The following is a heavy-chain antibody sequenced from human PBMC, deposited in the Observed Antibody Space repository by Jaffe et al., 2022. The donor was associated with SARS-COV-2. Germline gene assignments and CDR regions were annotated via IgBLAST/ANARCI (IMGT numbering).Heavy chain of an antibody. J-gene: IGHJ4*02. CDR3: AKDAGYGSSFDY. D-gene: IGHD6-6*01. CDR1: GFTFDDYT. Sequence: EVQLVESGGVVVQPGGSLRLSCAASGFTFDDYTMHWVRQAPGKGLEWVSLISWDGGSTYYADSVKGRFTISRDNSKNSLYLQMNSLRTEDTALYYCAKDAGYGSSFDYWGQGTLVTVSS. V-gene: IGHV3-43*01. CDR2: ISWDGGST.